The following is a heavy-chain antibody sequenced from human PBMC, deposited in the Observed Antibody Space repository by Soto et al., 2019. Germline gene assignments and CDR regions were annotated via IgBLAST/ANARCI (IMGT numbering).Heavy chain of an antibody. D-gene: IGHD6-13*01. Sequence: QVQLVESGGGVVQPGRSLRLSCAASGFSFSAYTMHWVRQVPGKGLEWVAVISFGGNSKYYADSVKGRFTISRDNSDNTLSLQMNNLREDDTALYYCARAGYSSSQGDYFYGMDVWGQGTTVTVSS. CDR1: GFSFSAYT. V-gene: IGHV3-30-3*01. J-gene: IGHJ6*02. CDR2: ISFGGNSK. CDR3: ARAGYSSSQGDYFYGMDV.